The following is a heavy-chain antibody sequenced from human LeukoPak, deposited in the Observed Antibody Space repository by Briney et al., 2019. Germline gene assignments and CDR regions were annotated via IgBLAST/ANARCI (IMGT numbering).Heavy chain of an antibody. CDR1: GFTFSDYY. CDR3: ARSNYGDYVGYFDY. CDR2: ISSSSSYT. D-gene: IGHD4-17*01. J-gene: IGHJ4*02. V-gene: IGHV3-11*06. Sequence: PGGSLRLSCAASGFTFSDYYMSWSRQAPGKGLEWVSYISSSSSYTNYADSVKGRFTISRDNAKNSLYLQMNSLRAEDTAVYYCARSNYGDYVGYFDYWGQGTLVTVSS.